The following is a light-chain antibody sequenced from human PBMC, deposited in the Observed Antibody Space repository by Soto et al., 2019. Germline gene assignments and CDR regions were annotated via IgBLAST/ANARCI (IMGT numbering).Light chain of an antibody. J-gene: IGKJ2*01. CDR1: QSISSSY. CDR2: AAS. CDR3: QQYGSSPRT. V-gene: IGKV3-20*01. Sequence: EIVLTQSPGTLSLSPGERATLSCRASQSISSSYLAWYQQRPGQSPRLLINAASSRATGIPDRFSGGGSATDFNLTVSSLDPEDCAVYYCQQYGSSPRTFGQGTKLEIK.